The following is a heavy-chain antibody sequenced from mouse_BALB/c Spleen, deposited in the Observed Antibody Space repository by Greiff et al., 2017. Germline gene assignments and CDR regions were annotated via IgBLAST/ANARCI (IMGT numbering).Heavy chain of an antibody. Sequence: EVQLVESGTVLARPGASVKMSCKASGYTFTSYWMHWVKQRPGQGLEWIGAIYPGNSDTSYNQKFKGKAKLTAVTSTSTAYMELSSLTNEDSAVYYCTRGYYGSRGYAMDYWGQGTSVTVSS. J-gene: IGHJ4*01. V-gene: IGHV1-5*01. D-gene: IGHD1-1*01. CDR2: IYPGNSDT. CDR1: GYTFTSYW. CDR3: TRGYYGSRGYAMDY.